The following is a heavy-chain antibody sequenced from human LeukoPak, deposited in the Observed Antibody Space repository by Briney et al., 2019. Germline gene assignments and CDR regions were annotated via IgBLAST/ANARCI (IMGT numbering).Heavy chain of an antibody. CDR1: GYTFTYRY. Sequence: ASVKVSCKASGYTFTYRYLHWVRQAPGQGLEWMGWINPNSGGTNYAQKFQGRVTMTRDTSISTAYMELSRLRSDDTAVYYCAREVLSMGAQGGYFDYWGQGTLVTVSS. D-gene: IGHD2-8*01. V-gene: IGHV1-2*02. CDR3: AREVLSMGAQGGYFDY. CDR2: INPNSGGT. J-gene: IGHJ4*02.